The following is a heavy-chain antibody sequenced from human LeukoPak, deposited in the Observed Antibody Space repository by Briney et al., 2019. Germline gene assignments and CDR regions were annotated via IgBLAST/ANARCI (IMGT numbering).Heavy chain of an antibody. CDR3: AKGGREGYGSGCIDV. Sequence: GGSLRLSCAASGFTYSSYVMTRVRQAPGKGLEWVSAIGGSGSSTYYADSVKGRFTISRDNSKNTLYLQMNSLRAEDTAVYYCAKGGREGYGSGCIDVWGQGTTVSVSS. CDR2: IGGSGSST. V-gene: IGHV3-23*01. CDR1: GFTYSSYV. D-gene: IGHD3-10*01. J-gene: IGHJ6*02.